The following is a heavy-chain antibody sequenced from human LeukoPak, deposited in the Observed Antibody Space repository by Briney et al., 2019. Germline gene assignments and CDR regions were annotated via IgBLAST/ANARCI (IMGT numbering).Heavy chain of an antibody. J-gene: IGHJ4*02. CDR1: GFTFSIYS. CDR3: ATKGDSSGPL. Sequence: GGSLRLSCAASGFTFSIYSMNWVRQAPGKGLEWVSSISSSGTYINYADSVKGRFTISRDNAKNSLYLQMSSLRAEDTAVYYCATKGDSSGPLWGQGTLVTISS. CDR2: ISSSGTYI. V-gene: IGHV3-21*06. D-gene: IGHD3-22*01.